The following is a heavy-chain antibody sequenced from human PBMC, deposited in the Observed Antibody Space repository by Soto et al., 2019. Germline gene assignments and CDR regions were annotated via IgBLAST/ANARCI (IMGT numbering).Heavy chain of an antibody. V-gene: IGHV4-30-4*01. CDR1: GGSINSGDYY. D-gene: IGHD3-22*01. J-gene: IGHJ3*02. CDR3: ATVPTYYYDRSGYANAFDM. Sequence: QVQLQESGPGLVKPSQTLSLTCTVSGGSINSGDYYWSWIRQPPGKGPEWIGYIYYSGSTYHNPSLKSRINISVDTSKNQFSLKLSSVTAADTAVYYCATVPTYYYDRSGYANAFDMWGQGTMVTVSS. CDR2: IYYSGST.